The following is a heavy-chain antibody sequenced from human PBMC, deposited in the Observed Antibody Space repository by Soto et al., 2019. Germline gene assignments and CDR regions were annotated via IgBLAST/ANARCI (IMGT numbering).Heavy chain of an antibody. CDR1: GGSISSGGYS. CDR3: ASLPSRYSYGDGDFDY. D-gene: IGHD5-18*01. J-gene: IGHJ4*02. CDR2: IYHSGST. Sequence: PSETLSLTCAVSGGSISSGGYSWSWIRQPPGKGLEWIGYIYHSGSTYYNPSLKSRVTISVDRSKNQFSLKLSSVTAADTAVYYCASLPSRYSYGDGDFDYWGQGTLVTVYS. V-gene: IGHV4-30-2*01.